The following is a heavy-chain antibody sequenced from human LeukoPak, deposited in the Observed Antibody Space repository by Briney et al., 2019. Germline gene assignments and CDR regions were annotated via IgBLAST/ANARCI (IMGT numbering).Heavy chain of an antibody. D-gene: IGHD5-24*01. V-gene: IGHV3-64*01. CDR1: GFTFSSYA. J-gene: IGHJ3*02. Sequence: GGSLRLSCAASGFTFSSYAMHWVRQAPGKGLEYVSAISSNGGSTYYANSVKGRFTISRDDSKNTLYLQMGSLRAEDMAVYYCARDQDLGGYNLAFDIWGQGTMVTVSS. CDR3: ARDQDLGGYNLAFDI. CDR2: ISSNGGST.